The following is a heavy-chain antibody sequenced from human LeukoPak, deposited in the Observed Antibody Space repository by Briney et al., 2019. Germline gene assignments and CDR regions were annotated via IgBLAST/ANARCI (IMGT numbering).Heavy chain of an antibody. J-gene: IGHJ6*03. D-gene: IGHD2-2*01. CDR3: AKGKSIASLWYMDV. Sequence: GGSLRLSCAACGFTLRRYAMTWVRQAPGRGLEWVSGITWDSGTIDYAGPARGRSTISRDNAKNSLYLQMNTLRPEDTAIYYCAKGKSIASLWYMDVWGKGPTVIVSS. V-gene: IGHV3-9*01. CDR2: ITWDSGTI. CDR1: GFTLRRYA.